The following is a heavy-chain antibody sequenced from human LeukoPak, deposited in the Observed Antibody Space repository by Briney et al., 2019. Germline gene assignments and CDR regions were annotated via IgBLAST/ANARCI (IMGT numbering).Heavy chain of an antibody. CDR2: IGXXGRNK. Sequence: GGSLILSCAASGFTFSSYGXXXXXQAPGXXXXXXAFIGXXGRNKHYXDSXXGXFXISRDNSKNTLYLEMNSLRSEDTAVYYCANGPSSGMHLDYWGQGTLVTVSS. J-gene: IGHJ4*02. D-gene: IGHD3-22*01. V-gene: IGHV3-30*02. CDR1: GFTFSSYG. CDR3: ANGPSSGMHLDY.